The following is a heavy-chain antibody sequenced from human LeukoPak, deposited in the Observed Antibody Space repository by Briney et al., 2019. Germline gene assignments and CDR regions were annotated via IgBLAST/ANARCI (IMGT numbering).Heavy chain of an antibody. Sequence: SETLSLTCTVSGGSISSYYWSWIRQPPGKGLEWIGYIYYSGSTNYNPSLKSRVTISVDTSKNQFSLKLSSVTAADTAVYYCARGYSGYDDYSFDYWGQGTLVTVSS. CDR2: IYYSGST. CDR3: ARGYSGYDDYSFDY. V-gene: IGHV4-59*01. CDR1: GGSISSYY. J-gene: IGHJ4*02. D-gene: IGHD5-12*01.